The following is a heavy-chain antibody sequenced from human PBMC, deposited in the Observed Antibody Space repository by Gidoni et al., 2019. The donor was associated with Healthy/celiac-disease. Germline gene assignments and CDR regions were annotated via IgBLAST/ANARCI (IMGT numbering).Heavy chain of an antibody. D-gene: IGHD6-6*01. CDR3: ARDAGSSDGYYFDY. J-gene: IGHJ4*02. Sequence: QVQLVESGGGVVQPGRSLRLSCAASGFTFSSYGMHGVRQAPGKGLEWVAVIWYDGSNKYYADSVKGRFTISRDNSKNTLYLQMNSLRAEDTAVYYGARDAGSSDGYYFDYWGQGTLVTVSS. CDR2: IWYDGSNK. V-gene: IGHV3-33*01. CDR1: GFTFSSYG.